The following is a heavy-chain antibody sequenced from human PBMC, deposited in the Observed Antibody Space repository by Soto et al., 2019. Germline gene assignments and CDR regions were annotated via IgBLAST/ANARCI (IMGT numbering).Heavy chain of an antibody. Sequence: EVQLVESGGGLVQPGGSLRLSCAASGFTFSSYSMNWVRQAPGKGLEWVSYISSSSSTIYYADSVKGRFTISRDNAKNSLYLQMNSLRDEDTAVYYCAREVESIVVVVAANYYYYGMDVWGQGTPVTVSS. V-gene: IGHV3-48*02. D-gene: IGHD2-15*01. CDR2: ISSSSSTI. CDR3: AREVESIVVVVAANYYYYGMDV. CDR1: GFTFSSYS. J-gene: IGHJ6*02.